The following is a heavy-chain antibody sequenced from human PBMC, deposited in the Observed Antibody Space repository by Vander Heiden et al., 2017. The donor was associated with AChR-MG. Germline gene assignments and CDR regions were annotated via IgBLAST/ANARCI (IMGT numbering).Heavy chain of an antibody. CDR3: ARAGKATGRGVAKGPLDY. J-gene: IGHJ4*02. D-gene: IGHD1-26*01. V-gene: IGHV1-2*02. CDR2: INPNTGST. CDR1: GGPFPGPD. Sequence: QVQLAQSGADVKKPGASVQVSCKAPGGPFPGPDMHWVRQAPGQGLEWMGWINPNTGSTNYAKGLQGRVILTRDTSISTAYRELSRLRSEETAIYFCARAGKATGRGVAKGPLDYWGQGTMVTVSS.